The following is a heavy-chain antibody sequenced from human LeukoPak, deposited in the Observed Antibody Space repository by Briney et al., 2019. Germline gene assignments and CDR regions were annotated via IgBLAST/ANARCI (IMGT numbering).Heavy chain of an antibody. J-gene: IGHJ4*02. V-gene: IGHV3-30*02. CDR1: GFTFSYYG. CDR2: IGYDGTDK. CDR3: ARDLTYNSWYYFDS. D-gene: IGHD6-13*01. Sequence: GGSLRLSXAASGFTFSYYGMHWVRQAPGKGLEWVTFIGYDGTDKYYADSVKGRFTISRDNSKNTLSLHMNSLRAEDTAVYYCARDLTYNSWYYFDSWGQGTLVTVSS.